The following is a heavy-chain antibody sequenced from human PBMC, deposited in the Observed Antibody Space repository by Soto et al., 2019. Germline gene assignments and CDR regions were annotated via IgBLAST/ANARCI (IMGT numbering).Heavy chain of an antibody. Sequence: SETLPLTCTVSGRSFSSGGYSWSWIRQPPGKGLEWIGYIYHSVSTYYNPSLKSRVTISVDRSKNQFSLKLSSVTAADTAVYYCARVPYPWGQGTLVTVSS. CDR1: GRSFSSGGYS. J-gene: IGHJ5*02. V-gene: IGHV4-30-2*01. CDR2: IYHSVST. CDR3: ARVPYP.